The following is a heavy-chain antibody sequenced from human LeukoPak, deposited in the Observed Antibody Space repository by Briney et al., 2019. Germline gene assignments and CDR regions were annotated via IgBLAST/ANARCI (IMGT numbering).Heavy chain of an antibody. V-gene: IGHV1-18*01. CDR2: ISAYNGNT. CDR3: ARGVSSSGYSELNY. J-gene: IGHJ4*02. D-gene: IGHD3-22*01. CDR1: GYTFTSYG. Sequence: GASVKVSCTASGYTFTSYGISWVRQAPGQGLEWMGWISAYNGNTNYAQKLQGRVTMTTDTSTSTAYMELRSLRSDDTAVYYCARGVSSSGYSELNYWGQGTLATVSS.